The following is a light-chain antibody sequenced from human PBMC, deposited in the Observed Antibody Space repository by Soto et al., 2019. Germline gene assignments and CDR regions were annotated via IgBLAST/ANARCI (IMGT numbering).Light chain of an antibody. CDR3: LQSDTFPYT. Sequence: DIQMTQSPSSVSASVGDRVTISCRASQDIDRWLAWFQHKPGKAPKLLISTASSLQSGVPSRFSGSESGTDFTLPIDRLKFEDFATYYCLQSDTFPYTFGLGPKLEIK. CDR2: TAS. V-gene: IGKV1D-12*01. CDR1: QDIDRW. J-gene: IGKJ2*01.